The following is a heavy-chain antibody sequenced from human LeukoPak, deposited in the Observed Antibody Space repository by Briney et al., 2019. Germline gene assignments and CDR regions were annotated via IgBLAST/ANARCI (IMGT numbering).Heavy chain of an antibody. J-gene: IGHJ3*02. Sequence: SVKVSCKASGGTFSSYTISLVRQAPGQGLEWMGRIIPILGIANYAQKFQGRVTITADKSTSTAYMELSSLRSEDTAVYYCARDFEGERWLQLGAFDIWGQGTMVTVSS. D-gene: IGHD5-24*01. CDR3: ARDFEGERWLQLGAFDI. CDR2: IIPILGIA. CDR1: GGTFSSYT. V-gene: IGHV1-69*04.